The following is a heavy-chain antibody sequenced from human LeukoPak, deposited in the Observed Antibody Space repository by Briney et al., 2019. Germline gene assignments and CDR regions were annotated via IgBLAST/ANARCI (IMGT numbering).Heavy chain of an antibody. J-gene: IGHJ6*03. CDR1: GFTFSSYA. CDR3: AKAPATGEGYYFYYMDV. Sequence: GSLRLSCAASGFASGFTFSSYAMSWVRQAPGKGLEWVASINGRAATTYYADSVEGRFTISRDNSKNTLYLQMNSLGADDTAVYYCAKAPATGEGYYFYYMDVWGKGTTVTVSS. V-gene: IGHV3-23*01. CDR2: INGRAATT. D-gene: IGHD7-27*01.